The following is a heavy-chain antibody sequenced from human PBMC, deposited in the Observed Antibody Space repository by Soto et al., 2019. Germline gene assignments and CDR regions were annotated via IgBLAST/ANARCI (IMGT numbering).Heavy chain of an antibody. CDR2: IYYSGST. V-gene: IGHV4-31*03. CDR3: ARVTDYYDSSGYYKTGGELDY. D-gene: IGHD3-22*01. CDR1: GGSISSGGYY. Sequence: PSETRSLTRTVSGGSISSGGYYCSWIRQHPGKGLEWIGYIYYSGSTYYNPSLKSRVTISVDTSKNQFSLKLSSVTAADTAVYYCARVTDYYDSSGYYKTGGELDYWGQGTLVTVSS. J-gene: IGHJ4*02.